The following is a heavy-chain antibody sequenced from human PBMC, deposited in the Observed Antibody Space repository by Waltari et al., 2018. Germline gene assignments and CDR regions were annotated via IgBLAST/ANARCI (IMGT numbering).Heavy chain of an antibody. J-gene: IGHJ4*02. Sequence: QVQLVQSGSELKKPGASVKVSCKASGYTFTSYAMNWVRQAPGQGLEWMGWINTNTGNPTYAQGFTGRLVFSLDTSVSTAYLQISSLKAEDTAVYYCARDLMSYYDILTGPRANYFDYWGQGTLVTVSS. D-gene: IGHD3-9*01. CDR2: INTNTGNP. CDR1: GYTFTSYA. CDR3: ARDLMSYYDILTGPRANYFDY. V-gene: IGHV7-4-1*02.